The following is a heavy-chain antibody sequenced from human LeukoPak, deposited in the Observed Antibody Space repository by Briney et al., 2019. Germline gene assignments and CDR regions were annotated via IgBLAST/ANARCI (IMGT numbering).Heavy chain of an antibody. D-gene: IGHD3-22*01. V-gene: IGHV4-4*02. CDR3: AKSNGYGLIDI. Sequence: SGTLSLTCAVSGGSISSSNWWSWVRQPPGKGLESIGEIYHSGSTNYNPSLKSRVTISLDTSRNQFSLKLNSVTAADTAVYYCAKSNGYGLIDIWGQGTMVTVSS. CDR1: GGSISSSNW. J-gene: IGHJ3*02. CDR2: IYHSGST.